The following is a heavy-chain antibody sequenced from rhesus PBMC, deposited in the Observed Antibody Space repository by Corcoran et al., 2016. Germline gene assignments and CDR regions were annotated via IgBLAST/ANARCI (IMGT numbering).Heavy chain of an antibody. CDR2: ISESGGTI. Sequence: EVQLVESGGGLVQPGGSLRLSCAASGFTFSSYGMSWVRQAPGKGLEWVSVISESGGTIYYADSVKGRFTISRDNAKNSLFLQMNSLRAEDTAVYYCRGRLGYGAYFDYWGQGVLVTVSS. V-gene: IGHV3-100*01. CDR3: RGRLGYGAYFDY. CDR1: GFTFSSYG. D-gene: IGHD5-24*01. J-gene: IGHJ4*01.